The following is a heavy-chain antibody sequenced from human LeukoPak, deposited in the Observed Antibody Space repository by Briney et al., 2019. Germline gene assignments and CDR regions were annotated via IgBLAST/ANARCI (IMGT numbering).Heavy chain of an antibody. CDR1: GYTFTGYY. Sequence: GASVKVSCKASGYTFTGYYMHWVRQAPGQGLEWMGWINPNSGGTNYAQKFQGKVTMTRDTSISTAYMELSRLRSDDTAVYYCARAYRSSWGRADFDYWGQGTLVTVSS. D-gene: IGHD6-13*01. CDR2: INPNSGGT. J-gene: IGHJ4*02. V-gene: IGHV1-2*02. CDR3: ARAYRSSWGRADFDY.